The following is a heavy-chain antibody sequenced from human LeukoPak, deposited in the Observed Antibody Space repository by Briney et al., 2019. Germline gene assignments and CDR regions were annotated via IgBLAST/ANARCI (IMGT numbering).Heavy chain of an antibody. CDR3: ARDRRGGIAAAANYFDY. CDR2: FSSSGSTI. Sequence: GGSLRLSCAASGFTFSSYEVNWVRQAPGKGLEWVSYFSSSGSTIYYADSVKGRFTISRDNAKNSLYLQMNSLRAEDTAVYYCARDRRGGIAAAANYFDYWGQGTLVTVSS. CDR1: GFTFSSYE. J-gene: IGHJ4*02. D-gene: IGHD6-13*01. V-gene: IGHV3-48*03.